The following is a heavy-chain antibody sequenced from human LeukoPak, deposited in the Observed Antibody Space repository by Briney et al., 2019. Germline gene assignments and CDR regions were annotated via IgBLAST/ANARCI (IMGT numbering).Heavy chain of an antibody. CDR1: GYTFTSYD. J-gene: IGHJ3*02. V-gene: IGHV1-8*03. Sequence: ASVKVSCKASGYTFTSYDINWVRQATGQGLEWMGWMNPNSGNTGYAQKFQGRVTITRNTSISTAYMELSSLRSEDTAVYYCARVRGGTGTPDAFDIWGQGTMVTVSS. CDR2: MNPNSGNT. D-gene: IGHD1-1*01. CDR3: ARVRGGTGTPDAFDI.